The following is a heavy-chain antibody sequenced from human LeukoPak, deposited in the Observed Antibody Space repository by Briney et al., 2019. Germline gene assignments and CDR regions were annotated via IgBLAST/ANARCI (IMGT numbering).Heavy chain of an antibody. Sequence: PGGSLRLSCAASGFTVSSNYMSWVRQAPGKGLEWVSVIYSGGSTYYADSVKGRFTISRDNSKNTLYLQMNSLRAEDTAVYYCARDEGIAVAGTGDYWGQGTLVTVSS. V-gene: IGHV3-66*01. CDR3: ARDEGIAVAGTGDY. J-gene: IGHJ4*02. CDR2: IYSGGST. D-gene: IGHD6-19*01. CDR1: GFTVSSNY.